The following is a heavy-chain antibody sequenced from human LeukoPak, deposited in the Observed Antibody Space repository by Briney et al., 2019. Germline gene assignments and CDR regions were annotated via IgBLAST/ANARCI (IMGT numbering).Heavy chain of an antibody. CDR1: GFTFSSYA. D-gene: IGHD6-13*01. V-gene: IGHV3-30*04. CDR2: ISYDGSSK. CDR3: EKSLGPVAARRMWIDY. J-gene: IGHJ4*02. Sequence: PGRSLRLSCAASGFTFSSYAMHWVRQAPGKGLEWVSVISYDGSSKYYADSVKGRFTISRDNSKNTLYLQMNSLRAEDNAVYYFEKSLGPVAARRMWIDYWGQGTLVTVSS.